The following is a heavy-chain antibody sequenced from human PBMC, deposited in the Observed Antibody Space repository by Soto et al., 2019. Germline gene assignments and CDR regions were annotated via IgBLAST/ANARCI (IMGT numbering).Heavy chain of an antibody. CDR3: ARSLLVPAAIGGENWFDP. CDR2: IYPGDSDT. V-gene: IGHV5-51*01. D-gene: IGHD2-2*01. Sequence: GESLKISCKGSGYSFTSYWIGWVRQMPGKGLEWMGIIYPGDSDTRYSPSFQGQVTISADKSISTAYLQWSSLKASDTAMYYCARSLLVPAAIGGENWFDPWGQGTLVTVSS. J-gene: IGHJ5*02. CDR1: GYSFTSYW.